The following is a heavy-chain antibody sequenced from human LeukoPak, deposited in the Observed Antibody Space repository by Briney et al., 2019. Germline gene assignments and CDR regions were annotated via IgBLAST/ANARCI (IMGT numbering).Heavy chain of an antibody. V-gene: IGHV3-23*01. D-gene: IGHD3-22*01. CDR3: AKDKSYFYYDSSGFGLFDY. Sequence: SGGSLRLSCAASGFTFSSYAMSWVRQAPGKGLEWVSAISGSGGSTYYADSVKGRFTISRDNSKNTLYLQMNSLRAEDTAVYYCAKDKSYFYYDSSGFGLFDYWGQGTLVTVSS. CDR2: ISGSGGST. CDR1: GFTFSSYA. J-gene: IGHJ4*02.